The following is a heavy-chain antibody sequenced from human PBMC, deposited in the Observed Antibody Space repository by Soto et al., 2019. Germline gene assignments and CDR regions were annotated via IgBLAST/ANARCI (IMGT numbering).Heavy chain of an antibody. D-gene: IGHD4-17*01. CDR2: ISKDGSHS. J-gene: IGHJ1*01. Sequence: QVQLVESGGGVVQPGRSLRLSCAASGFNFRTYGIHWVRQAPGKGLEWVALISKDGSHSYYAHSVKGRFTTSRDNSQNKAFLQVNSLRADDTAVYFCARGTDYADLGNAEYFHPWGQGTLVTGSS. V-gene: IGHV3-30*03. CDR3: ARGTDYADLGNAEYFHP. CDR1: GFNFRTYG.